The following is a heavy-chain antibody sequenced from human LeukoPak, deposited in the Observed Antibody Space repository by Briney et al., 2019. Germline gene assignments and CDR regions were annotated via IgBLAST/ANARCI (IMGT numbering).Heavy chain of an antibody. CDR1: GFTFSSYA. Sequence: GGSLRLSCAASGFTFSSYAMSWVRQAPGKGLEWVSAISGSGGSTYYADSVKGRFTISRDNSKNTLYLQMNSLRAEDTAVYYCARGTEAPVDHFDYWGQGTLVTVSS. CDR3: ARGTEAPVDHFDY. V-gene: IGHV3-23*01. J-gene: IGHJ4*02. CDR2: ISGSGGST.